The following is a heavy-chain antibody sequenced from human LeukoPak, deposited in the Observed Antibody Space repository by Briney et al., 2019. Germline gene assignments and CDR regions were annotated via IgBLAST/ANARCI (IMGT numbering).Heavy chain of an antibody. Sequence: ASVKVSCKASGGTFSSYAISWVRQAPGQGLEWMGGIIPIFGTANYAQKFQGRVTITADESTSTAYMELSSLRSEDTAVYYCARDAAPWRHCSSTSCYFDYWGQGTLVTVSS. J-gene: IGHJ4*02. D-gene: IGHD2-2*01. CDR2: IIPIFGTA. V-gene: IGHV1-69*13. CDR3: ARDAAPWRHCSSTSCYFDY. CDR1: GGTFSSYA.